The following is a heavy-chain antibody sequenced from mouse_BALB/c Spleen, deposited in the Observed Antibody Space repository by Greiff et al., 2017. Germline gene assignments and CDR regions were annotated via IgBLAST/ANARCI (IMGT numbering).Heavy chain of an antibody. CDR1: GYTFTSYW. CDR3: ASNYYGSSCAY. J-gene: IGHJ3*01. CDR2: IYPGDGDT. D-gene: IGHD1-1*01. Sequence: QVQLQQSGAELARPGASVKLSCKASGYTFTSYWMQWVKQRPGQGLEWIGAIYPGDGDTRYTQKFKGKATLTADKSSSTAYMQLSSLASEDSAVYYCASNYYGSSCAYWGQGTLVTVSA. V-gene: IGHV1-87*01.